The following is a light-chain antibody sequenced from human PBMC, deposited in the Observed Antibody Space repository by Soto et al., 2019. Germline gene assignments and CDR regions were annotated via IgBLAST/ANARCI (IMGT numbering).Light chain of an antibody. CDR3: CSYAGSSTLV. V-gene: IGLV2-23*02. J-gene: IGLJ1*01. Sequence: QSVLTQPASVSGSPGQSITISCTGTSSDVGSYNLVSWYQQHPGKAPKLMIYEVSKRPSGVSNRFSGSKSGNTASLTISWFQAEDEDDYYCCSYAGSSTLVFVTGTKVTVL. CDR1: SSDVGSYNL. CDR2: EVS.